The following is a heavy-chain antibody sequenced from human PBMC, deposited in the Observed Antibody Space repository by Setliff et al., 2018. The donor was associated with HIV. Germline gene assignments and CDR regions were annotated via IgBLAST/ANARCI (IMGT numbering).Heavy chain of an antibody. CDR3: AREIFPQGIVVVFDAFDI. J-gene: IGHJ3*02. V-gene: IGHV1-2*02. D-gene: IGHD3-22*01. CDR1: GYTFTGYY. CDR2: INPNSGGT. Sequence: ASVKVSCKASGYTFTGYYMHWVRQAPGQGLEWMGWINPNSGGTNYAQKFQGRVTMTRDTSISTAYMELSRLGSDDTAVYYCAREIFPQGIVVVFDAFDIWSQGTMVTVSS.